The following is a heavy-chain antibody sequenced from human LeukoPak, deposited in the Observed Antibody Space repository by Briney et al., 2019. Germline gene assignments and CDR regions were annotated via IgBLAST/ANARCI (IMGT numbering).Heavy chain of an antibody. CDR3: ATDGAAAGIDLDY. J-gene: IGHJ4*02. CDR1: GFTFSSYW. Sequence: GGSLRLSCAASGFTFSSYWIHWVRQAPGKGLVWVSRIDGDRSSTTYADSVKGRFTISRDNAKNTLYLQMNSLRAEDTAVYYCATDGAAAGIDLDYWGQGTLVTVSS. CDR2: IDGDRSST. V-gene: IGHV3-74*01. D-gene: IGHD6-13*01.